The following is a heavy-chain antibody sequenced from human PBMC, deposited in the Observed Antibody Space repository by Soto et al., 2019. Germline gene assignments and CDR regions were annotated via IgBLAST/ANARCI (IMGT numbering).Heavy chain of an antibody. J-gene: IGHJ4*02. V-gene: IGHV1-3*05. CDR1: GYTFTSYA. CDR2: INAGNGNT. Sequence: QVQLVQSGAEDKKPGASVKVSCKASGYTFTSYAMHWVRQAPGQRLEWMGWINAGNGNTKYSQKFQGRVTITRDTSASTAYMELSSLRSEDTAVYYCARVLVGATPVDYWGQGTLVTVSS. CDR3: ARVLVGATPVDY. D-gene: IGHD1-26*01.